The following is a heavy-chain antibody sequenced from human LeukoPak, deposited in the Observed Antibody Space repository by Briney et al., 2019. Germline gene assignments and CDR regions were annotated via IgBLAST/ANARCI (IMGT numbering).Heavy chain of an antibody. CDR2: ISYDGSNK. CDR1: GFTFSSYA. D-gene: IGHD6-19*01. Sequence: PGGSLRLSCAASGFTFSSYAMHWVRQAPGKGLEWVAVISYDGSNKYYADSVKGRFTISRDNSKNTLYPQMNSLRAEDTAVYYCARGPGGYSSGWVRYFDYWGQGTLVTVSS. V-gene: IGHV3-30*04. J-gene: IGHJ4*02. CDR3: ARGPGGYSSGWVRYFDY.